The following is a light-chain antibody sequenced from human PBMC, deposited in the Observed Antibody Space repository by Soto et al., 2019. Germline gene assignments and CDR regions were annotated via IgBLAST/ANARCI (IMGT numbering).Light chain of an antibody. CDR1: SSDVGNYNY. Sequence: QSALTQPASVSGSPGQSIAISCTGTSSDVGNYNYVSWYQQHPGKAPKLMIYDVSNRPSGVSNRFSGSKSGNTASLTISGLQAEDEAYYYCNSYTSSSTYVFGTGTKLTVL. V-gene: IGLV2-14*03. J-gene: IGLJ1*01. CDR3: NSYTSSSTYV. CDR2: DVS.